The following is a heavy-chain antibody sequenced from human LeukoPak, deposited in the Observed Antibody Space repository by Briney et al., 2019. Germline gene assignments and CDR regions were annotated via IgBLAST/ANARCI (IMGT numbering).Heavy chain of an antibody. V-gene: IGHV4-4*07. CDR2: IHTSGIT. J-gene: IGHJ4*02. Sequence: SETLSLTCTVSGVSISTKYWSWLRQPPGKGLEGIGRIHTSGITNYNPSLKSRVTISSDTSKNQFSLNLSSVTAADTAVYYCAREDYSSRGLDYWGQGTLVTFSS. D-gene: IGHD6-13*01. CDR3: AREDYSSRGLDY. CDR1: GVSISTKY.